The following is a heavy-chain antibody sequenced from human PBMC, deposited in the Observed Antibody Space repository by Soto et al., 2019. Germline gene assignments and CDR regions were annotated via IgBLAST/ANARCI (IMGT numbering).Heavy chain of an antibody. Sequence: GGSLRLSCAASGFTFSSYSMNWVRQAPGKGLEWVSSISRSSSYIYYADSVKGRFTISRDNAKNSLYLQMNSLRAEHTDVYYFLRARISDLSGSYASVPVYGMGVWGQGTTVTVS. CDR2: ISRSSSYI. V-gene: IGHV3-21*01. J-gene: IGHJ6*02. CDR3: LRARISDLSGSYASVPVYGMGV. D-gene: IGHD6-25*01. CDR1: GFTFSSYS.